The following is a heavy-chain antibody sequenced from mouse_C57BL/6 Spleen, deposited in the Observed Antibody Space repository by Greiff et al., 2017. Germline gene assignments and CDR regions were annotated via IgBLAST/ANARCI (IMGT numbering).Heavy chain of an antibody. CDR1: GFTFSSYG. D-gene: IGHD3-3*01. Sequence: VQLVESGGDLVKPGGSLKLSCAASGFTFSSYGMSWVRQTPDKRLEWVATISSGGSYTYYPDSVKGRFTISRDNAKNTLYLQMSSLKSEDTAMYYCAREGRLGFDYWGQGTTLTVSS. CDR3: AREGRLGFDY. V-gene: IGHV5-6*01. J-gene: IGHJ2*01. CDR2: ISSGGSYT.